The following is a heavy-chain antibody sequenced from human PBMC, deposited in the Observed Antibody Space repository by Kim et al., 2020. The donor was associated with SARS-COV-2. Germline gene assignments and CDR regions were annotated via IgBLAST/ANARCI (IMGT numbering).Heavy chain of an antibody. D-gene: IGHD2-2*01. V-gene: IGHV1-8*01. J-gene: IGHJ5*02. CDR3: ARGGAAYQLYWFDP. Sequence: AQKFQGRVTMTRNTSISTAYMELSSLRSEDTAVYYCARGGAAYQLYWFDPWGQGTLVTVSS.